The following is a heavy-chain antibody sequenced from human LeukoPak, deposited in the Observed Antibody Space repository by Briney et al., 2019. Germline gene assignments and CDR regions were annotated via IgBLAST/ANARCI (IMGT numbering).Heavy chain of an antibody. CDR1: GFTFSNYS. D-gene: IGHD2-15*01. J-gene: IGHJ4*02. V-gene: IGHV3-21*01. CDR2: ISRSSSYI. Sequence: GGSLRLSCAASGFTFSNYSMNWVRQAPGKGLEWVASISRSSSYIYYVDSVKGRFTISRDNAKNSLYLQMNSLRAEDTAVYYCARGAYCSGGSCYSVSVNYWGQRTLVTASS. CDR3: ARGAYCSGGSCYSVSVNY.